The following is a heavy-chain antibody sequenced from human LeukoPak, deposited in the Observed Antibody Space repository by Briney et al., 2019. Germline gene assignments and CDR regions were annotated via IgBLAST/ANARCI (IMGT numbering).Heavy chain of an antibody. CDR2: ISSSGSTV. D-gene: IGHD3-9*01. J-gene: IGHJ4*02. CDR3: ARKGYFDWLFDY. V-gene: IGHV3-48*04. Sequence: HPGGSLRLSCAASGFTFSSYSMNWVRQAPGKGLEWVSYISSSGSTVYYADSVKGRFTISRDNAKNSLYLQMNSLRAEDTAVYYCARKGYFDWLFDYWGQGTLVTVSS. CDR1: GFTFSSYS.